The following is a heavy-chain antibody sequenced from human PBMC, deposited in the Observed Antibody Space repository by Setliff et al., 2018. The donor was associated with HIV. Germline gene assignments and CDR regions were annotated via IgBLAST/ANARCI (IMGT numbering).Heavy chain of an antibody. CDR3: ATGIPSDLDY. CDR1: GHTFTNVD. D-gene: IGHD2-21*01. V-gene: IGHV1-8*01. CDR2: MNPNTGVS. Sequence: ASVKVSCKASGHTFTNVDIHWLRRATGQGLEWMGWMNPNTGVSGYALKFQARVTMTRDTSISTAYMELSSLTSEDTAVYYCATGIPSDLDYWGQGTLVTVSS. J-gene: IGHJ4*01.